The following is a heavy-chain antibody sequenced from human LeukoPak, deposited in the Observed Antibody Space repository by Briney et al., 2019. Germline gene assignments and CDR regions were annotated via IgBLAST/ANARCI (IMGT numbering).Heavy chain of an antibody. V-gene: IGHV4-59*08. CDR1: GGSISTYC. CDR2: SCYSGTS. CDR3: ASSRLRSALDI. J-gene: IGHJ3*02. D-gene: IGHD4-17*01. Sequence: SETLSLTCTVSGGSISTYCWSWVRQPPGKGLEWIGYSCYSGTSNYNASLKSRVTISVDTSKNQFSLKLSSVTAADTAVYYCASSRLRSALDIWGQGTMVTVSS.